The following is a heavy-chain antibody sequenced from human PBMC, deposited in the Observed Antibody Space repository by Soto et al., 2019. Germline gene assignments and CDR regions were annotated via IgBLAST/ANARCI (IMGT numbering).Heavy chain of an antibody. CDR1: GGSISSYY. V-gene: IGHV4-59*01. J-gene: IGHJ6*02. D-gene: IGHD1-7*01. CDR3: ARDRKLELRAGKYYYYGMDV. Sequence: QVQLQESGPGLVKPSETLSLTCTVSGGSISSYYWSWIRQPPGKGLEWIGYIYYSGSTNYNPSLKSRVSISVDTSKNQFSLKLSSVTAADTAVYYCARDRKLELRAGKYYYYGMDVWGQGTTVTGSS. CDR2: IYYSGST.